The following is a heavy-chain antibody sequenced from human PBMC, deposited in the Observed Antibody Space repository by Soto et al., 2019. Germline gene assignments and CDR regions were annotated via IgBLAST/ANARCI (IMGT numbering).Heavy chain of an antibody. D-gene: IGHD5-12*01. V-gene: IGHV3-23*01. Sequence: EVQLLESGGGLVQPGGALRLSGVASGFSFSSYAMVWVRQAPGKGLAWVSVISARGGSSYFADTVKGRFTISRDNSKNLLSLEMNSLRAEDTAIYFCAKGSIEYSASVDNWGQGTLVLVSS. J-gene: IGHJ4*02. CDR2: ISARGGSS. CDR1: GFSFSSYA. CDR3: AKGSIEYSASVDN.